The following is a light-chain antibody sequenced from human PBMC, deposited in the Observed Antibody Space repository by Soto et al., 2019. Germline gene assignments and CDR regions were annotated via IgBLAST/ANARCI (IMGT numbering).Light chain of an antibody. CDR1: QSVSSSS. CDR2: GAS. Sequence: EIVLTQSPGTLSLSPGERATLSCSASQSVSSSSLAWYQQKPGQAPRLLIYGASSRATGIPDRFSGSGSGTDFPLTISRLEPEDFAVYYCQQYGSSAWTFGQGTKVEI. V-gene: IGKV3-20*01. CDR3: QQYGSSAWT. J-gene: IGKJ1*01.